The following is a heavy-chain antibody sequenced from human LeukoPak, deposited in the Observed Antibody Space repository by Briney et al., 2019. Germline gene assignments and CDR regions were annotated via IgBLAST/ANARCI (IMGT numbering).Heavy chain of an antibody. Sequence: GGSLILSCAASGFTFSSYAMSWVRQAPGKGLEWVSAISGSGGSTYYADSVKGRFTISRDNSKNTLYLQMNSLRAEDTAVYYCAKDQDIVVVPAAQDWGQGTLVTVSS. CDR1: GFTFSSYA. V-gene: IGHV3-23*01. CDR3: AKDQDIVVVPAAQD. D-gene: IGHD2-2*01. J-gene: IGHJ4*02. CDR2: ISGSGGST.